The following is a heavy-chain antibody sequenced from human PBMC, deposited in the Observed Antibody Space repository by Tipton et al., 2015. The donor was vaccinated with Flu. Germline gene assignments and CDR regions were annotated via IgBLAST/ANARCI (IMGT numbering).Heavy chain of an antibody. J-gene: IGHJ4*02. CDR2: IYYSGST. Sequence: GLVKPSETLSLTCTVSGGSISSYYWSWIRQPPGKGLEWIGYIYYSGSTNYNPSLKSRVTISVDTSKNQFSLKLSSVTAADTAVYYCARIGFGTSRHYFDYWGQGTLVTVSS. CDR3: ARIGFGTSRHYFDY. D-gene: IGHD3-10*01. V-gene: IGHV4-59*08. CDR1: GGSISSYY.